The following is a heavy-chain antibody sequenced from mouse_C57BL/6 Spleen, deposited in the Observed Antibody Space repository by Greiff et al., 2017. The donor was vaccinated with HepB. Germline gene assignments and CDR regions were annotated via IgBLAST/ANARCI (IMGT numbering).Heavy chain of an antibody. D-gene: IGHD1-1*01. J-gene: IGHJ2*01. V-gene: IGHV1-22*01. CDR3: ARWAYYGSLDY. CDR2: INPNNGGT. CDR1: GYTFTDYN. Sequence: EVQLQQSGPELVKPGASVKMSCKASGYTFTDYNMHWVKQSHGKSLEWIGYINPNNGGTSYNQKFKGKAALTVNKSSSTAYMELRSLTSEDSAVYYCARWAYYGSLDYWGQGTTLTVSS.